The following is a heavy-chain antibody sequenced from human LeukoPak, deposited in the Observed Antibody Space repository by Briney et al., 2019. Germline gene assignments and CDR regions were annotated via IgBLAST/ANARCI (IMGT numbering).Heavy chain of an antibody. Sequence: ASVKVSCKASGGTFSSYAISWVRQAPGQGLEWMGGIISIFGTANYAQKFQGRVTITTDESTSTAYMELSSLRSEDTAVYYCARGVVVPAAIPYYYYYYMDVWGKGTTVTVSS. J-gene: IGHJ6*03. CDR2: IISIFGTA. CDR1: GGTFSSYA. CDR3: ARGVVVPAAIPYYYYYYMDV. V-gene: IGHV1-69*05. D-gene: IGHD2-2*02.